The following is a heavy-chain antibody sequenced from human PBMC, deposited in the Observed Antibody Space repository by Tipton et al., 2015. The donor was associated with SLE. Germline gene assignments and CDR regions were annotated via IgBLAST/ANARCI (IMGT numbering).Heavy chain of an antibody. D-gene: IGHD6-6*01. CDR3: AREDSSSPREYYFDY. CDR1: GGSISSSSYY. CDR2: IYHSGST. J-gene: IGHJ4*02. V-gene: IGHV4-39*07. Sequence: TLSLTCTVSGGSISSSSYYWGWIRQPPGKGLEWIGSIYHSGSTYYNPSLKSRVTISVDTSKNQFSLKLSSVTAADTAVYYCAREDSSSPREYYFDYWGQGTLVTVSS.